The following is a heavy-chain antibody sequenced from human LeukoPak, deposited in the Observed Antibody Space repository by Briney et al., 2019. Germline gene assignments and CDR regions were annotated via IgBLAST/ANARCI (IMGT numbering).Heavy chain of an antibody. CDR2: INHSGST. Sequence: SETLSLTCAVYGGSFSGYYWSWIRQPPGKGLEWIGAINHSGSTNYNPSLKSRVTISVDTSKNQFSLKLSSVTAADTAVYYCARMLPGDYWGQGTLVTVSS. CDR3: ARMLPGDY. D-gene: IGHD2-15*01. J-gene: IGHJ4*02. CDR1: GGSFSGYY. V-gene: IGHV4-34*01.